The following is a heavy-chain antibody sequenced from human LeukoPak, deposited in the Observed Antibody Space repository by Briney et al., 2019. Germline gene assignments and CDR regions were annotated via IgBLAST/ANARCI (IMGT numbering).Heavy chain of an antibody. CDR1: GGSFSGYY. CDR3: ARGRYNWYYVREEN. D-gene: IGHD1-7*01. V-gene: IGHV4-34*01. CDR2: INHSGST. Sequence: PSETLSLTCAVYGGSFSGYYWSWIRQPPGKGLEWIGEINHSGSTNYNPSLKSRVTIPVDTSKNQFSLKLSSVTAADTAVYYCARGRYNWYYVREENWGQGTLVTVSS. J-gene: IGHJ4*02.